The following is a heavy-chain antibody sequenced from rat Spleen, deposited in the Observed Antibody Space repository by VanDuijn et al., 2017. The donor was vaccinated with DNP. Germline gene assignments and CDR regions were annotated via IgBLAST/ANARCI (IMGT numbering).Heavy chain of an antibody. Sequence: EVQLVESGGDLVQPGRSLKVSCVASGLTFNNYWMAWIRQVPGKGLEWVASITSSGSNTYYPDSVKGRFTISRDNAENTLYLQMNSLRSEDTATYYCASLAGGVFDYWGQGVMVTVSS. CDR2: ITSSGSNT. CDR3: ASLAGGVFDY. CDR1: GLTFNNYW. J-gene: IGHJ2*01. D-gene: IGHD4-3*01. V-gene: IGHV5-31*01.